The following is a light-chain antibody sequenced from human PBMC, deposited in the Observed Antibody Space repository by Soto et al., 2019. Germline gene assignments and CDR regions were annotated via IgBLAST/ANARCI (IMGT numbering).Light chain of an antibody. J-gene: IGKJ4*01. Sequence: DIQMTQSPSTLSASVGDRVTITCRASQSISTWLAWYQQKPGKAPKLLIYKASSLEGGVPSRFGGSGSVTLFNIPISSLHPDDFATYYCQQYNTYPLTFGGGTTVDIK. CDR3: QQYNTYPLT. CDR1: QSISTW. CDR2: KAS. V-gene: IGKV1-5*03.